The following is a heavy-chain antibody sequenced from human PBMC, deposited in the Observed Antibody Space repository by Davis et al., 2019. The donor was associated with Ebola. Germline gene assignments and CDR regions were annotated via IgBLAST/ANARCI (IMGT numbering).Heavy chain of an antibody. D-gene: IGHD2-15*01. CDR1: GFSLSHHW. J-gene: IGHJ4*02. V-gene: IGHV3-7*03. Sequence: PGGSLRLSCAASGFSLSHHWMSWIRQAPGKGLEWVANINQDGSQQYFVDSVKGRFSISRDNAKNSLYLHMNSLRAEDTALYYCVRDATRGGDFDYWGQGTLVTVSS. CDR3: VRDATRGGDFDY. CDR2: INQDGSQQ.